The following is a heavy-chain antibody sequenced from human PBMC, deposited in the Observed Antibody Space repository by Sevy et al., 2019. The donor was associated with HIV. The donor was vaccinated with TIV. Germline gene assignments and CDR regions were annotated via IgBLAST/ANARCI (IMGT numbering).Heavy chain of an antibody. CDR3: ARGWARGGSGAHFDY. V-gene: IGHV3-74*01. CDR1: GFTFSNYW. J-gene: IGHJ4*02. Sequence: GGSLRLSCAASGFTFSNYWMHWVRQAPGKGLVWISRMNSYGSSTCYADSVKSRFTISRDNAKNTLYLQMNSLRAEDTAVYYCARGWARGGSGAHFDYWGQGTLVTVSS. CDR2: MNSYGSST. D-gene: IGHD1-26*01.